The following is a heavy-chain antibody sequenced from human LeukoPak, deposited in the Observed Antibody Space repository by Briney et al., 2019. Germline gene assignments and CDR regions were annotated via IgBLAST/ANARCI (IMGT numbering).Heavy chain of an antibody. CDR3: ARLSYGDSPFDAFDI. Sequence: SQTLSLTCTVSGGSVSSGGFYWSWIRQFPGKGLEWIGYIYYSGSTYYNPSLKSRLTISVDTSKNQFSLKLSSVTAADTAVYYCARLSYGDSPFDAFDIWGQGTMVTVSS. CDR2: IYYSGST. V-gene: IGHV4-31*03. D-gene: IGHD4-17*01. J-gene: IGHJ3*02. CDR1: GGSVSSGGFY.